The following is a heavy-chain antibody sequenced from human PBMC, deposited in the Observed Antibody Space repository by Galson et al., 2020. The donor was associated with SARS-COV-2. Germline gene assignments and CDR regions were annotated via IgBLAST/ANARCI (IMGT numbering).Heavy chain of an antibody. CDR3: AKDRGNDYGDQLDF. D-gene: IGHD4-17*01. CDR2: ISGGGGST. CDR1: GFTFSRYA. V-gene: IGHV3-23*01. J-gene: IGHJ4*02. Sequence: GGSLRLSCAASGFTFSRYALAWVRQAPGKGLEWVSGISGGGGSTYYVDSVKGRFTISRDTSQNTVHLLMSSLRAEDTAVYYCAKDRGNDYGDQLDFWGQGTLVTVSS.